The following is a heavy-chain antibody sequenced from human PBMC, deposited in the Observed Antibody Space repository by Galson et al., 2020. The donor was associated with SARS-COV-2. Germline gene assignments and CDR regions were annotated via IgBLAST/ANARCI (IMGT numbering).Heavy chain of an antibody. Sequence: ASVTVSCKASGYLFTYFGITWVRQAPGQGLEWMGGTSAYSGDAIYAQNFQGRVAMTTDASSNTAYMELRSLRSDDTALYYCARDEQRRGNSNLYFDFWGQGTLVSVSS. CDR2: TSAYSGDA. CDR1: GYLFTYFG. J-gene: IGHJ4*02. V-gene: IGHV1-18*01. D-gene: IGHD1-1*01. CDR3: ARDEQRRGNSNLYFDF.